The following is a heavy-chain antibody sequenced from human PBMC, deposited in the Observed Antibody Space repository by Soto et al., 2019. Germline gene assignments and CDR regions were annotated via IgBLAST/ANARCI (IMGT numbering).Heavy chain of an antibody. CDR2: VFHTGNT. CDR3: ARKAWVRFDY. J-gene: IGHJ4*02. CDR1: VDSISSSVW. Sequence: KPSESLSLGCAVSVDSISSSVWWTCVRQPPGKGLEWIGEVFHTGNTYYNPSLKSRLTMSVDKSRNEFSLKLTSVTAADTAIYYCARKAWVRFDYWGQGALVTVSS. V-gene: IGHV4-4*02. D-gene: IGHD7-27*01.